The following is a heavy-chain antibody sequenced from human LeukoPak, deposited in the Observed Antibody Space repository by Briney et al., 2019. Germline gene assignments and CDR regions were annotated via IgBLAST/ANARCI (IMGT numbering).Heavy chain of an antibody. D-gene: IGHD3-9*01. CDR3: ARGGGADWLARSYFDY. V-gene: IGHV4-39*01. J-gene: IGHJ4*02. CDR2: IYYSGST. Sequence: SETLSLTCTVSGGSISSSSYYWGWIRQPPGKGLEWIGSIYYSGSTCYNPSLKSRVTISVDTSKNQFSLKLSSVTAADTAVYYCARGGGADWLARSYFDYWGQGTLVTVSS. CDR1: GGSISSSSYY.